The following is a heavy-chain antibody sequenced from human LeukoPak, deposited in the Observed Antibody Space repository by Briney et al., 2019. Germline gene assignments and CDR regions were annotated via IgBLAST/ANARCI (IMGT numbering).Heavy chain of an antibody. Sequence: ASVKVSCKASGYTFTGYYMHWVRQAPAQGLEWMGWINPNSGGTNYAQKFQGRVTMTRDTSISTAYMELSRLRSDDTAVYYCARPRYDILTGYHNFDYWGQGTLVTVSS. CDR3: ARPRYDILTGYHNFDY. D-gene: IGHD3-9*01. V-gene: IGHV1-2*02. J-gene: IGHJ4*02. CDR1: GYTFTGYY. CDR2: INPNSGGT.